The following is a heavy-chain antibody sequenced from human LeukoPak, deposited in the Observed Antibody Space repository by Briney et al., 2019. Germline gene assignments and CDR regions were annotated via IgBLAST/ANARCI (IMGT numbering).Heavy chain of an antibody. J-gene: IGHJ6*02. V-gene: IGHV1-18*01. CDR2: MSAYNGNT. D-gene: IGHD4-11*01. CDR3: ARDLKTITVTGDYYYYYGMDV. CDR1: GYTFTSYG. Sequence: ASVRVSCKASGYTFTSYGISWVREAPGQGLEWLGWMSAYNGNTNYAQELQGRVSMTTDTSTSTAYMELRSLRSDDTAVYYCARDLKTITVTGDYYYYYGMDVWGQGTTVTVSS.